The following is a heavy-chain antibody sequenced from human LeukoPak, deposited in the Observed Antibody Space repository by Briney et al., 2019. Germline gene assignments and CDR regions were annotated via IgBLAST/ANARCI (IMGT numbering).Heavy chain of an antibody. J-gene: IGHJ3*02. CDR2: IIPIFGTA. CDR1: GGTFSSYA. D-gene: IGHD3-22*01. V-gene: IGHV1-69*01. Sequence: SVKVSCKASGGTFSSYAISWVRQAPGQGLEWMGGIIPIFGTANYAQKFQGRVTITADESTSTAYMELSSLRSEDTAVYYCAGYYYDSSGYYQTAFDIWGQGTMVTVSS. CDR3: AGYYYDSSGYYQTAFDI.